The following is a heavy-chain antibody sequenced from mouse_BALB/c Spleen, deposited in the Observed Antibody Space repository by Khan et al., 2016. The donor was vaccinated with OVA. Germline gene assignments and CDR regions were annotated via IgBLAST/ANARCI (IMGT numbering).Heavy chain of an antibody. CDR1: GFTFTTYT. V-gene: IGHV1-4*01. CDR3: ARYRYDGYAMDY. D-gene: IGHD2-14*01. CDR2: INPSNGYT. Sequence: QVQLQQSGAELARPGASVKMSCKASGFTFTTYTMHWVKQRPGQGLEWIGCINPSNGYTNYNQKFKDKATLTADKSSTTAYMQLSSLTSEDSAVYYCARYRYDGYAMDYWGQGTSVTVSS. J-gene: IGHJ4*01.